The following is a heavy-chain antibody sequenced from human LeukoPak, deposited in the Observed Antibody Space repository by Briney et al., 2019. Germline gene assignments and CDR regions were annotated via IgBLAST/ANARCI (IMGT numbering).Heavy chain of an antibody. Sequence: GGSLRLSCAASGFTFSTYTMSWVRQAPGKGLEWVSSISSSSTYKYYADTLKGRFTVSRDNAKNSLYLQMNSLRAEDTAVYYCVREDILTGYFFFDYWGQGTLVTVSS. CDR3: VREDILTGYFFFDY. V-gene: IGHV3-21*01. CDR1: GFTFSTYT. CDR2: ISSSSTYK. D-gene: IGHD3-9*01. J-gene: IGHJ4*02.